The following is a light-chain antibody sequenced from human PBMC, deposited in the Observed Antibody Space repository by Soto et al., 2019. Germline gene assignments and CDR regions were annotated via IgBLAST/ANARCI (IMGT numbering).Light chain of an antibody. CDR3: ATWDESLNGFYV. V-gene: IGLV1-40*01. CDR2: INT. Sequence: QSVLTQPPSVSGAPGQRVTISCTGSSSNIGAGYDVHWYQQLPGTAPKLPIYINTNRPSGVPDRFSGSKSGTSASLAISGLRSDDEADYFCATWDESLNGFYVFGTGTKVTVL. CDR1: SSNIGAGYD. J-gene: IGLJ1*01.